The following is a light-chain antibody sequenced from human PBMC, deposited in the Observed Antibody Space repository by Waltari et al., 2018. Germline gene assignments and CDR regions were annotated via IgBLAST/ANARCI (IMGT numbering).Light chain of an antibody. J-gene: IGKJ1*01. CDR3: QKYGTLPAT. Sequence: EIVLPQPPGPLSLSPGERATLSCRASQSVSRTLAWYQQKPGQAPRLLIYGASSRATGIPDRFSGSGSGTDFSLTISRLEPEDFAVYYCQKYGTLPATFGQGTKVEIK. V-gene: IGKV3-20*01. CDR1: QSVSRT. CDR2: GAS.